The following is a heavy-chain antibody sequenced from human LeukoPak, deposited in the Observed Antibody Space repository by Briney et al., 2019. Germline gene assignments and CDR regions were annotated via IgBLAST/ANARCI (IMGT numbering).Heavy chain of an antibody. D-gene: IGHD6-13*01. CDR2: INHSGGT. Sequence: SETLSLTCAVYGGSFSGYYWSWIRQPPGKGLEWIGEINHSGGTNYNPSLKSRVTISVDTSKNQFSLKLSSVTAADTAVYYCARGAYSSSWYVWFDPWGQGTLVTVSS. J-gene: IGHJ5*02. V-gene: IGHV4-34*01. CDR1: GGSFSGYY. CDR3: ARGAYSSSWYVWFDP.